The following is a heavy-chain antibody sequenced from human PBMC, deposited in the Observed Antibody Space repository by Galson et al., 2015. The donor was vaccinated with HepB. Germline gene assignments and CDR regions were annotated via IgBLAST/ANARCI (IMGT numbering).Heavy chain of an antibody. CDR2: MNPDGSTT. Sequence: SLRLSCAASGFTFSSSWMAWVRQAPGKGLEWVAIMNPDGSTTNYVDSVRGRFTISRDNAKNSLYLQMNALRAEDTAFYYCARDPLWGALDYWGQGTLVTVSS. V-gene: IGHV3-7*01. J-gene: IGHJ4*02. D-gene: IGHD7-27*01. CDR1: GFTFSSSW. CDR3: ARDPLWGALDY.